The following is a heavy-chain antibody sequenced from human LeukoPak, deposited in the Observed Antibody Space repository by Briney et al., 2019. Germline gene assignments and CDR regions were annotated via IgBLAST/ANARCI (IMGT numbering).Heavy chain of an antibody. CDR1: GFTFSNYG. J-gene: IGHJ4*02. Sequence: PGGSLRLSCAASGFTFSNYGMHWVRQAPGKGLEWVAFIRYDGSNKYYADSVKGRFTISRDNSKNTLYLQMNSLRAEDTAVYYCAKDAITFGGVIVILYFDYWGQGTLVTVSS. V-gene: IGHV3-30*02. CDR2: IRYDGSNK. CDR3: AKDAITFGGVIVILYFDY. D-gene: IGHD3-16*02.